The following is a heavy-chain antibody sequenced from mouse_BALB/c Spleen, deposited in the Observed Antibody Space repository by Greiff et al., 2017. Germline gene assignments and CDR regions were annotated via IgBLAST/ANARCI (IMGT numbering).Heavy chain of an antibody. J-gene: IGHJ4*01. V-gene: IGHV3-8*02. CDR1: GDSITSCY. D-gene: IGHD2-4*01. CDR3: ARRKITTGAMDY. Sequence: VQLKESGPSLVKPSQTLSLTCSVTGDSITSCYWNWIRKFPGNKLEYMGYISYSGSTYYNPSLKSRISITRDTSKNQYYLQLNSVTTEDTATYYCARRKITTGAMDYWGQGTSVTVSS. CDR2: ISYSGST.